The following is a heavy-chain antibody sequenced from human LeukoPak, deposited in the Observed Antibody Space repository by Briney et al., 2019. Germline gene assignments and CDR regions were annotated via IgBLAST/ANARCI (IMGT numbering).Heavy chain of an antibody. Sequence: ASVKVSCKASGYTFTSYHLNWVRQAAGQGLEWMGWMNPNSANTGYSQKFQGRVTFTRNTSISTAYMELSSLTSEDTAVYYCARGAYSHSYYYSYYYMDVWGKGTTVTVSS. CDR1: GYTFTSYH. D-gene: IGHD4-11*01. CDR3: ARGAYSHSYYYSYYYMDV. V-gene: IGHV1-8*03. CDR2: MNPNSANT. J-gene: IGHJ6*03.